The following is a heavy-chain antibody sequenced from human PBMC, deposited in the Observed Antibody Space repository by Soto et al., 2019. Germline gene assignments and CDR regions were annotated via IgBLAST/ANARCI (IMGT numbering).Heavy chain of an antibody. CDR1: GYTFTSYG. CDR2: INPYNGAT. CDR3: AAGSYFVFDY. V-gene: IGHV1-3*01. J-gene: IGHJ4*02. D-gene: IGHD3-10*01. Sequence: ASVKVSCKLSGYTFTSYGVHWVRQAPGQRPEWVGRINPYNGATNYSQNFQGRVTITRDISANSAYMELSSLRSEETAVYYCAAGSYFVFDYRGKGTLVTVSS.